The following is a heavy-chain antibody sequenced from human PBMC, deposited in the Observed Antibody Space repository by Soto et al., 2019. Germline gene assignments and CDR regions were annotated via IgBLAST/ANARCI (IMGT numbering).Heavy chain of an antibody. CDR3: AKVSRPSRISTPDFDY. Sequence: SLRLSCAASGFTLSIYSIHWVRQAPGKGLDWVAVISYDGNTQFYGDSVKGRFIVSRDNSRNTLYLQLNNLQAEDTAVYYCAKVSRPSRISTPDFDYWGQGTLVTVSS. J-gene: IGHJ4*02. V-gene: IGHV3-30-3*01. CDR1: GFTLSIYS. CDR2: ISYDGNTQ.